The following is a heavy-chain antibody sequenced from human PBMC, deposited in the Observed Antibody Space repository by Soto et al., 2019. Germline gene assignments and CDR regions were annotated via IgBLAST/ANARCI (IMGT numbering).Heavy chain of an antibody. CDR1: VYIFTRHW. V-gene: IGHV5-51*01. Sequence: GEALKNYCEWSVYIFTRHWIVWSPLMPMKGLEWMGIIYPGDSDTRYSPSFQGQVTISADKSISTAYLQWSSLKASDTAMEVCARRHRITGTPGACDIWGQGTRVTVS. CDR2: IYPGDSDT. J-gene: IGHJ3*02. CDR3: ARRHRITGTPGACDI. D-gene: IGHD1-7*01.